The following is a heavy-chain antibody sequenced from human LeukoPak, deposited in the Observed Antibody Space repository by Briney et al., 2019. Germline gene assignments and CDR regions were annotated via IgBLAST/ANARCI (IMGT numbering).Heavy chain of an antibody. CDR3: ARSQPYSSGWNFDL. D-gene: IGHD6-19*01. CDR1: GYSFIEFY. J-gene: IGHJ2*01. Sequence: ASVKVSCKASGYSFIEFYIHWVRQAPGQGLEWMGWINPNSGGTNYAQKFQGRVTMTRDTSISTAYMELSRLRSDDTAVYYCARSQPYSSGWNFDLWGRGTLVTVSS. CDR2: INPNSGGT. V-gene: IGHV1-2*02.